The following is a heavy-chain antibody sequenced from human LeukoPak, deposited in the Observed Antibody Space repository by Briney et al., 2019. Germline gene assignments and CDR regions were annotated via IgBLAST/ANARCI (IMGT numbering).Heavy chain of an antibody. Sequence: SETLSLTCAVYGGSFSGYYWSWIRQPPGKGLEWIGEINHSGSTNYNPSLQSRVTISADTSKNQFSLNLRSVIAADTAVYYCTRGLRLGYCSGGGCYYWFDPWGQGTRVTVSS. J-gene: IGHJ5*02. CDR3: TRGLRLGYCSGGGCYYWFDP. CDR1: GGSFSGYY. D-gene: IGHD2-15*01. CDR2: INHSGST. V-gene: IGHV4-34*01.